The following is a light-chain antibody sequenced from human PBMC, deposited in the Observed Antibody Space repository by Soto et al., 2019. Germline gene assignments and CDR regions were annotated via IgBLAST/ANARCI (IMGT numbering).Light chain of an antibody. V-gene: IGLV2-14*01. J-gene: IGLJ1*01. Sequence: QSVLAQPASVSGSPGQSITISCTGTSSDVGGYNYVSWYQQHPGNAPRLMIYEVNNRPSGVPNRFSGSKSGNTASLTTSGLQAEDEADYYCSSKTSSRTPFVFGTGTKVTVL. CDR3: SSKTSSRTPFV. CDR1: SSDVGGYNY. CDR2: EVN.